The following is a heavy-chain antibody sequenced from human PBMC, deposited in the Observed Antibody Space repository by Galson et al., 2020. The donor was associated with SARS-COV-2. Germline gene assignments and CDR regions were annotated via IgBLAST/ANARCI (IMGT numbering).Heavy chain of an antibody. J-gene: IGHJ6*03. Sequence: SETLSLTCTVSGGSISSYYWSWIRQPPGKGLEWIGYIYYSGSTNYNPSLKSRVTISVDTSKNQFSLKLSSVTAADTAVYYCARGAGGYIDYYYYMDVWGKGTTVTVSS. CDR3: ARGAGGYIDYYYYMDV. CDR2: IYYSGST. CDR1: GGSISSYY. V-gene: IGHV4-59*08. D-gene: IGHD6-13*01.